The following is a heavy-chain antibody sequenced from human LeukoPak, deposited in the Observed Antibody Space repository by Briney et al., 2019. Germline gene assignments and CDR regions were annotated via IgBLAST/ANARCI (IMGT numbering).Heavy chain of an antibody. CDR3: ARHTVTTIKYAFDI. Sequence: PSETLSLTCTVSGGSISSSSYYWGWIRQPPGRGLEWIGSIYYSGSTYYNPSLKSRVTISVDTSKNQFSLKLSSVTAADTAVYYCARHTVTTIKYAFDIWGQGTMVTVSS. V-gene: IGHV4-39*01. CDR2: IYYSGST. J-gene: IGHJ3*02. CDR1: GGSISSSSYY. D-gene: IGHD4-17*01.